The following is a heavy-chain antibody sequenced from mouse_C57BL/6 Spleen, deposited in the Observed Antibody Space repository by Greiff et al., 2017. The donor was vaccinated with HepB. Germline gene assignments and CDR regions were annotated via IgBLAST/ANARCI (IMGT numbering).Heavy chain of an antibody. CDR1: GYTFTSYW. CDR3: ARSWNYGYFDV. J-gene: IGHJ1*03. V-gene: IGHV1-69*01. CDR2: IDPSDSYT. Sequence: VQLQQPGAELVMPGASVKLSCKASGYTFTSYWMHWVKQRPGQGLEWIGEIDPSDSYTNYNQKFKGKSTLTVDKSSSTAYMQLSSLTSEDSAVYYCARSWNYGYFDVWGTGTTVTVSS.